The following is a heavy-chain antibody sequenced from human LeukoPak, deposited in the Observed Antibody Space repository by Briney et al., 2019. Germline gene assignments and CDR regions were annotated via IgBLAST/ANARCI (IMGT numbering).Heavy chain of an antibody. CDR3: ARDWGDHDDAFDI. Sequence: SETLSLTCTVSGGSISSGTYYWSWIRQPAGKGLEWIGRISTSGSTNYNPSLKSRVTISVDTSKNHLSLKLSSVTAADTAVYYCARDWGDHDDAFDIWGQGTMVTVSS. CDR2: ISTSGST. V-gene: IGHV4-61*02. J-gene: IGHJ3*02. CDR1: GGSISSGTYY. D-gene: IGHD2-21*02.